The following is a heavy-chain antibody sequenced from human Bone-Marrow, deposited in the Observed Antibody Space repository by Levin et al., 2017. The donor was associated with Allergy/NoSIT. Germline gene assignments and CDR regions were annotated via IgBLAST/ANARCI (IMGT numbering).Heavy chain of an antibody. J-gene: IGHJ4*02. CDR2: INHSGST. V-gene: IGHV4-34*01. CDR1: GGSFSGYY. CDR3: ATTLAFGDDEDY. Sequence: SQTLSLTCAVYGGSFSGYYWSWIRQPPGKGLEWIGEINHSGSTNYNPSLKSRVTISVDTSKNQFSLKLSSVTAADTAVYYCATTLAFGDDEDYWGQGTLVTVSS. D-gene: IGHD3-10*01.